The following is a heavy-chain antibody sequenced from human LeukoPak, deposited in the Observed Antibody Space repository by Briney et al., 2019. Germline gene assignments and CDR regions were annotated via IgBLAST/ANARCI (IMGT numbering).Heavy chain of an antibody. CDR2: ISSSGSTI. D-gene: IGHD5-18*01. Sequence: PGGSLRLSCAASGFTFSSYEMNWVRQAPGKGLEWVSYISSSGSTIYHADSVKGRFTISRDNAKNSLYLQMNSLRAEDTAVYYCARNPYVDKAMVRARGGFYYYWGQGTLVTVSS. V-gene: IGHV3-48*03. CDR3: ARNPYVDKAMVRARGGFYYY. J-gene: IGHJ4*02. CDR1: GFTFSSYE.